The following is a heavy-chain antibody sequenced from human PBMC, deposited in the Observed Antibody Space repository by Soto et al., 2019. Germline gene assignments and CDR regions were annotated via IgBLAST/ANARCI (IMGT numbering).Heavy chain of an antibody. CDR3: AKDLVKTSSCPAD. D-gene: IGHD2-2*01. V-gene: IGHV3-30*18. CDR2: ISYAGSHK. J-gene: IGHJ4*02. CDR1: GFNFSSYG. Sequence: HVQLVESGGGVVQPGRSLRLSCAVYGFNFSSYGMHWVRQAPGKGLEWVAVISYAGSHKASADSVKGRFAISRDNSKNTLFLQMTSLRVEDTALYYCAKDLVKTSSCPADWGQGTLVTVSS.